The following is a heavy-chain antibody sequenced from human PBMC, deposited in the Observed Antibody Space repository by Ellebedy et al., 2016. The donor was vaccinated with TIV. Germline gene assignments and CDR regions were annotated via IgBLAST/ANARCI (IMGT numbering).Heavy chain of an antibody. D-gene: IGHD3-22*01. CDR2: ISAYNGNT. J-gene: IGHJ4*02. CDR3: ARDNAAYYYDSSGYPPDY. Sequence: AASVKVSCKASGYTFTSYGISWVRQAPGQGLEWMGWISAYNGNTNYAQKLQGRVTMTTDTSTSTAYMELRSLRSDDTAVYYCARDNAAYYYDSSGYPPDYWGQGTLVTVSS. CDR1: GYTFTSYG. V-gene: IGHV1-18*04.